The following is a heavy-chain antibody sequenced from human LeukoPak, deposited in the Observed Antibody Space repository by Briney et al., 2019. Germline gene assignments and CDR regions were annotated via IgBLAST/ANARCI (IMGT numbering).Heavy chain of an antibody. Sequence: ASVKVSCKASGYTFIGYYMHWVRQAPGQGLEWMGIINPSGGSTSYAQRFQGRVTMTWDTSTSTVYMELSSLRSEDTAVYYCARDLGNLYYFDYWGQGTLVTVSS. CDR3: ARDLGNLYYFDY. V-gene: IGHV1-46*01. D-gene: IGHD4-23*01. J-gene: IGHJ4*02. CDR1: GYTFIGYY. CDR2: INPSGGST.